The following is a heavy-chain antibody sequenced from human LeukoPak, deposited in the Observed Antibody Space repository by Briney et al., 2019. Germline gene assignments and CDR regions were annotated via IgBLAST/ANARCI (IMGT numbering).Heavy chain of an antibody. Sequence: SGPTLVKPTQTLTLTCTFSGFSLSTSGVGVGWIRQPPGKALEWLAIIYWDDDKRYSPSLKSRLTITKDTSKNQVVLTMTNMDPVDTATYFCAHRRVSDLLDYWGQGTLVTVSS. CDR1: GFSLSTSGVG. V-gene: IGHV2-5*02. CDR3: AHRRVSDLLDY. CDR2: IYWDDDK. J-gene: IGHJ4*02. D-gene: IGHD2-15*01.